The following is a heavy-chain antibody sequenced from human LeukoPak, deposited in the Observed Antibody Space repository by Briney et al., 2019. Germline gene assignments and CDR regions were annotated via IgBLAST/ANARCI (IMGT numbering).Heavy chain of an antibody. J-gene: IGHJ3*02. Sequence: SVKVSCKASGGTVSSYAISWVRQAPGQGLEWMGGIIPIFGTANYAQKFQGRVTITADESTSTAYMELSSLRSEDTAVYYCARVWFGDSLNDAFDIWGQGTMVTVSS. CDR2: IIPIFGTA. V-gene: IGHV1-69*01. CDR1: GGTVSSYA. D-gene: IGHD3-10*01. CDR3: ARVWFGDSLNDAFDI.